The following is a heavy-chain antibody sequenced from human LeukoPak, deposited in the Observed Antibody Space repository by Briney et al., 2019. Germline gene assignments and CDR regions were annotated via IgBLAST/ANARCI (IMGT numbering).Heavy chain of an antibody. CDR1: GFTFSSYA. CDR3: ARDDGLYDSSGYSLLYYYGMDV. Sequence: GGSLRLSCAASGFTFSSYAMHWVRQAPGKGLEWVAVISYDGSNKYYADSVKGRFTISRDNSKNTLYLQMNSLRAEDTAVYYCARDDGLYDSSGYSLLYYYGMDVWGQGTTVTVSS. J-gene: IGHJ6*02. D-gene: IGHD3-22*01. V-gene: IGHV3-30-3*01. CDR2: ISYDGSNK.